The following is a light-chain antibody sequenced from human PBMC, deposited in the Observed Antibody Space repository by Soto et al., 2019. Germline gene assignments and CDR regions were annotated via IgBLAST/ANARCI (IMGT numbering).Light chain of an antibody. Sequence: EIVLTQSPGTLSLSPGESATLSCRASQTVGSDYLAWYQRRPGQSPRLLIYGTSSRATGIPDRFSGSGSGTVFTLTISGMEPEDFAVYYCQQYRTSTQTFGQGTKVEIK. CDR1: QTVGSDY. CDR3: QQYRTSTQT. V-gene: IGKV3-20*01. CDR2: GTS. J-gene: IGKJ1*01.